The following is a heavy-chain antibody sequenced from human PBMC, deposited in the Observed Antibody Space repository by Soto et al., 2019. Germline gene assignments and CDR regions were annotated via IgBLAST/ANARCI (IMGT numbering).Heavy chain of an antibody. CDR2: FYYSGNT. CDR3: ARAMGAINYFYY. CDR1: GGSIRSGGYY. V-gene: IGHV4-31*03. D-gene: IGHD1-26*01. Sequence: QVQLQESGPGLVKPSQTLSLTCTVSGGSIRSGGYYWSWIRQHPGKGLEWIGYFYYSGNTYYNPSLKSRLTISGDTSKNQFSLNLSSVTAADTAVYYCARAMGAINYFYYWGQGTLVTVSS. J-gene: IGHJ4*02.